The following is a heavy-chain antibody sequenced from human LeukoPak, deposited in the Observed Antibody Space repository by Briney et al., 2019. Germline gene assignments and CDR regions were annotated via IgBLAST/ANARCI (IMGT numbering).Heavy chain of an antibody. J-gene: IGHJ5*02. CDR2: ISYDGSNK. Sequence: GGSLRLSCAASGFTFSSYAMHWVRQAPGKGLEWVAVISYDGSNKYYADSVKGRFTISRDNAKNSLYLQMNSLRAEDTAVYYCARALLWSVPGENWFDPWGQGTLVTVSS. D-gene: IGHD3-10*01. V-gene: IGHV3-30*04. CDR1: GFTFSSYA. CDR3: ARALLWSVPGENWFDP.